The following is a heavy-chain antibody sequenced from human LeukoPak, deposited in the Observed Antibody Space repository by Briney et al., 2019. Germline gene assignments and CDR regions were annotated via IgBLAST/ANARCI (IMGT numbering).Heavy chain of an antibody. CDR2: ITQSGTT. CDR1: GGSFSGYY. CDR3: ATGPDYYDNSSYYSHY. Sequence: PSETLSLTCAVYGGSFSGYYWSWIRQPPGKGLEWIGEITQSGTTKYNPSLKSRVTMSVDTSKNQFSLRLSSVTPADTAVYYCATGPDYYDNSSYYSHYWGRGTLVTVSS. D-gene: IGHD3-22*01. V-gene: IGHV4-34*01. J-gene: IGHJ4*02.